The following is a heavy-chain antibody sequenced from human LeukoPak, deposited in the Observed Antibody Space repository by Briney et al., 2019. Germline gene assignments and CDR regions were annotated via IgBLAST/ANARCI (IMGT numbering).Heavy chain of an antibody. CDR3: ARGRFYDSDY. J-gene: IGHJ4*02. V-gene: IGHV1-46*01. D-gene: IGHD3-22*01. CDR1: GYTFTRYY. CDR2: INPSGGST. Sequence: ASVTVSCKASGYTFTRYYMHWVRQAPGQGLEWMGIINPSGGSTNYAQKFQGRVTMTRDMSTRTVYMELSSLRSEDAAVYYCARGRFYDSDYWGQGTLVTVSS.